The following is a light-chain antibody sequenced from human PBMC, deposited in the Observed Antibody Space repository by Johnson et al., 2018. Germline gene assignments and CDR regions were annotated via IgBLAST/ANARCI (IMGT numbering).Light chain of an antibody. CDR2: ETN. J-gene: IGLJ1*01. CDR1: SSNIGNNY. V-gene: IGLV1-51*02. CDR3: GTWGSSLSAGNV. Sequence: QSVLTQPPSVSAAPGQKVTISCSGSSSNIGNNYVSWYQQLPGTAPKLLIYETNKRPSGIPDRFSGSKSGTSATLVITGLQTGDEADYYCGTWGSSLSAGNVCGTGTKVTVL.